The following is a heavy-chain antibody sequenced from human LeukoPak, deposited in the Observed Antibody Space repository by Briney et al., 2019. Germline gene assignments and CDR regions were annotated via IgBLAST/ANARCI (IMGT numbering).Heavy chain of an antibody. CDR1: GYSFTSYW. CDR2: IYPGDSDT. J-gene: IGHJ5*02. V-gene: IGHV5-51*01. CDR3: ARRSDYDFWSGISAVFDP. Sequence: GESLKISCKGSGYSFTSYWYGLVRKMPGTGLEWMGIIYPGDSDTRYSPYFQGQVTISADKSISTAYLQWSSLKASDTAMYYWARRSDYDFWSGISAVFDPWGQGTLVTVSS. D-gene: IGHD3-3*01.